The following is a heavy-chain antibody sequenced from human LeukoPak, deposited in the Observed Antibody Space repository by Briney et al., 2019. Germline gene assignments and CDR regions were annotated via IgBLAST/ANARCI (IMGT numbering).Heavy chain of an antibody. J-gene: IGHJ4*02. CDR3: AKDYSYGYVSDY. Sequence: GGSLRLSCAASGFTFSSYGMHWVRQAPGKGLEWVAVISYDGSSKYYADSVKGRFTISRDNSENTLYLQMNSLRAEDTAVYYCAKDYSYGYVSDYWGQGTLVTVSS. D-gene: IGHD5-18*01. CDR2: ISYDGSSK. CDR1: GFTFSSYG. V-gene: IGHV3-30*18.